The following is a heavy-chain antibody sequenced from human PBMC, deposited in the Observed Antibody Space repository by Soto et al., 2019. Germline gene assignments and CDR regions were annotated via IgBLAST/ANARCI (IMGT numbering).Heavy chain of an antibody. CDR1: GFTFSSYA. D-gene: IGHD3-10*01. Sequence: QVQLVESGGGVVQPGRSLRLSCAASGFTFSSYAVHWVRQAPGKGLEWVAVISYDGSNQYYADSVKGRFTISRDNSKNTLYLQMNSLRVEVTAVYYCARDLLRFGELVDYWGQGTLVTVSS. CDR2: ISYDGSNQ. V-gene: IGHV3-30-3*01. CDR3: ARDLLRFGELVDY. J-gene: IGHJ4*02.